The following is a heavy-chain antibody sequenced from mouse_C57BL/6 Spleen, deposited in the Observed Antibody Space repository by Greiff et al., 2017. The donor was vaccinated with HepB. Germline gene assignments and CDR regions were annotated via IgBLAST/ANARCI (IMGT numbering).Heavy chain of an antibody. D-gene: IGHD1-1*01. CDR1: GYAFSSSW. Sequence: LVESGPELVKPGASVKISCKASGYAFSSSWMNWVKQRPGKGLEWIGRIYPGDGDTNYNGKFKGKATLTADKSSSTAYMQLSSLSSEDSAVYFCARYYYGSNFDYWGQGTTLTVSS. CDR2: IYPGDGDT. CDR3: ARYYYGSNFDY. J-gene: IGHJ2*01. V-gene: IGHV1-82*01.